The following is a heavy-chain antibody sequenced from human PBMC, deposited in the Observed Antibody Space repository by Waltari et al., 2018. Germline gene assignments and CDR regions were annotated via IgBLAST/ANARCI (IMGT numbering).Heavy chain of an antibody. V-gene: IGHV4-39*01. D-gene: IGHD6-6*01. CDR3: ARLLRGWSSSSEKDY. J-gene: IGHJ4*02. Sequence: QLQLQESGPGLVKPSETLSLTCTVSGGSISSSSYYWGWIRQPPGKGLEWIGSIYYSGSTYYNPSLKSRVTISVDTSKNQFSLKLSSVTAADTAVYYCARLLRGWSSSSEKDYWGQGTLVTVSS. CDR2: IYYSGST. CDR1: GGSISSSSYY.